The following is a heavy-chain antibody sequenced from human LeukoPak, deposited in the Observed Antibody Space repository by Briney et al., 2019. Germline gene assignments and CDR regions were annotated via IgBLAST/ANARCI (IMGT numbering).Heavy chain of an antibody. Sequence: PSETLSLTCTVSGGSIRSYYWSWVRQPPGKGLEWMGYIYYTGITNYNPSLKSRVTISVDTSKNEISLKLNSVTDADTAVYFCARDGGMVGTSLDMDVWGQGTTVTVSS. CDR3: ARDGGMVGTSLDMDV. CDR2: IYYTGIT. V-gene: IGHV4-59*01. J-gene: IGHJ6*02. D-gene: IGHD1-26*01. CDR1: GGSIRSYY.